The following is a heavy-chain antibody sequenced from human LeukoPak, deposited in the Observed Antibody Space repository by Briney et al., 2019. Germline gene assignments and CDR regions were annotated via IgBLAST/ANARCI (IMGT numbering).Heavy chain of an antibody. CDR2: IYYSGST. J-gene: IGHJ3*02. V-gene: IGHV4-59*01. CDR3: ARELYGDI. Sequence: PSETLSLTCTVSGGSISSYYWSWIRQPPGKGLEWIGYIYYSGSTNYNPSLKSRVTISVDTSKNQFSLKLSSVTAADTAVYYCARELYGDIWGQGTMVTVSS. CDR1: GGSISSYY. D-gene: IGHD2/OR15-2a*01.